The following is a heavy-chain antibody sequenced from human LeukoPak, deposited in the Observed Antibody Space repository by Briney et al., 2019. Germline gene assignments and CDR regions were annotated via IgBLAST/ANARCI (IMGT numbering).Heavy chain of an antibody. CDR3: ARKDQWGAQDY. J-gene: IGHJ4*02. Sequence: GASVKVSCKASGGTFSSYAISWVRQAPGQGLEWMGRIIPIFGIANYAQKFQGRVTITADKSTSTAYMELSSLRSEDTAVYYCARKDQWGAQDYWGQGTLVTVSS. V-gene: IGHV1-69*04. CDR1: GGTFSSYA. D-gene: IGHD3-16*01. CDR2: IIPIFGIA.